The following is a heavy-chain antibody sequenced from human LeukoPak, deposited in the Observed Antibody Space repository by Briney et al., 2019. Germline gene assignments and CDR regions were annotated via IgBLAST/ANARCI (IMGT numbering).Heavy chain of an antibody. CDR2: IYSSGST. J-gene: IGHJ4*02. CDR3: ARVSPGGNSDY. D-gene: IGHD4-23*01. V-gene: IGHV4-4*07. Sequence: SETLSLTCTVSGGSLSSYYWSWLRQPAGKGLEWIGRIYSSGSTNYNPSLKSRVTMSVDMSRNQFSLKLSSVTAADTAVYYCARVSPGGNSDYLGQGTLVTVSS. CDR1: GGSLSSYY.